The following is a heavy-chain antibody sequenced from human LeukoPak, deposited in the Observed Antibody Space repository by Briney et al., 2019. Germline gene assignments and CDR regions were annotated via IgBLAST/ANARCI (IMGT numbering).Heavy chain of an antibody. CDR1: GASISSRSYY. CDR3: TRLEDSGGYRFDY. V-gene: IGHV4-39*01. J-gene: IGHJ4*02. CDR2: MYYSGRT. D-gene: IGHD3-22*01. Sequence: KPSETLSLTCTVSGASISSRSYYWGWIRQSPGKGLEWIGNMYYSGRTHYSPSLNSRVTISRQTSKNQVPLKLSSLTAADSAVFYCTRLEDSGGYRFDYWGQGALVTVSS.